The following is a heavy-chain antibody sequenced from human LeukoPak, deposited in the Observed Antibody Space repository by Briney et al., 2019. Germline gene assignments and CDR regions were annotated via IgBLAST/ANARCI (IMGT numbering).Heavy chain of an antibody. Sequence: GASLTLSCAASGFTFSDYYMSWIRQAPGKGLEWVSYISRSGSNIYYADSVKGRFTISRDNAKNSVYLQMNSLRVEDTAVYYCARVLCGDLDAFDIWGQGTMVTVSS. CDR2: ISRSGSNI. V-gene: IGHV3-11*04. D-gene: IGHD3-10*02. J-gene: IGHJ3*02. CDR1: GFTFSDYY. CDR3: ARVLCGDLDAFDI.